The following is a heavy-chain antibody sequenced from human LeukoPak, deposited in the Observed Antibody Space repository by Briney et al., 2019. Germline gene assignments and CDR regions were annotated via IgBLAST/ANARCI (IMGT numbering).Heavy chain of an antibody. J-gene: IGHJ5*02. V-gene: IGHV4-34*01. CDR3: ASPVRFGELLHNWFDP. CDR2: INHSGST. CDR1: GGAFSGYY. Sequence: SETLSLTCAVCGGAFSGYYWRWIRQPPGKRLEWIGEINHSGSTNYNPSLKSLVTISVDTSKTQSSLKLSSVTAADTAVYYCASPVRFGELLHNWFDPWGQGTLVTVSS. D-gene: IGHD3-10*01.